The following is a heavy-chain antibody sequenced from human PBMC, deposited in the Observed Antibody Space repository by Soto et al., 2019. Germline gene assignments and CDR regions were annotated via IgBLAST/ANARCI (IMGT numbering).Heavy chain of an antibody. CDR2: IKSKVDGGTA. CDR3: ATSPGFYASSPFDY. J-gene: IGHJ4*02. CDR1: GFTFTNAW. D-gene: IGHD3-22*01. V-gene: IGHV3-15*07. Sequence: GGSLRLSCAASGFTFTNAWMNWVRQVPGKGLEWVGRIKSKVDGGTADYAAPVIGRITISRDDPENTVYLQMNTLKTEDTAVYYCATSPGFYASSPFDYWGPGTLVTVSS.